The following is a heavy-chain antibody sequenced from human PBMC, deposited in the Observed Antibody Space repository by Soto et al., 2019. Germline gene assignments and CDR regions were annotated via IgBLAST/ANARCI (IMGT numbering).Heavy chain of an antibody. D-gene: IGHD3-9*01. Sequence: PGGSLRLSCAASGFTFSSYSMNWVRQAPGKGLEWVSSISSSSSYIYYADSVKGRFTISRDNAKNSLYLQMNSLRAEDTAVYYCAREQSTPLTTHWVSDYWGQGTLVTVSS. J-gene: IGHJ4*02. CDR2: ISSSSSYI. CDR3: AREQSTPLTTHWVSDY. V-gene: IGHV3-21*01. CDR1: GFTFSSYS.